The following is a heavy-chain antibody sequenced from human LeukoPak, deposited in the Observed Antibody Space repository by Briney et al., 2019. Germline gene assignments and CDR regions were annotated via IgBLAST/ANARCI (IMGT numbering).Heavy chain of an antibody. V-gene: IGHV3-23*01. Sequence: GGSLRLSCAASVITLSNDVMNWGRQAPGEGLAWVSSISGSGVTTYYADSVKGRFTISRDNSKNTLYLQMNSLRAEDTAVYYCAKDLSSPNYYYGMDVWGQGTTVTVSS. J-gene: IGHJ6*02. CDR1: VITLSNDV. CDR3: AKDLSSPNYYYGMDV. D-gene: IGHD6-6*01. CDR2: ISGSGVTT.